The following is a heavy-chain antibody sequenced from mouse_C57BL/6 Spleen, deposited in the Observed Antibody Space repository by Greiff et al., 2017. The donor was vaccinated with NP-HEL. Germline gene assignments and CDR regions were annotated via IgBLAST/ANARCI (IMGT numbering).Heavy chain of an antibody. D-gene: IGHD1-2*01. CDR1: GFTFSSYA. Sequence: DVHLVESGGGLVKPGGSLKLSCAASGFTFSSYAMSWVRQTPEKRLEWVATISDGGSYTYYPDNVKGRFTISRYNAKNNLYLQMSHLKSEDTAMYYCARDGAITTLDYWGQGTTLTVSS. CDR2: ISDGGSYT. V-gene: IGHV5-4*01. J-gene: IGHJ2*01. CDR3: ARDGAITTLDY.